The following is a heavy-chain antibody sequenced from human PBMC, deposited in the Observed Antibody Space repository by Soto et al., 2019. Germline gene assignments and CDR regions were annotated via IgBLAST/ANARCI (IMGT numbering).Heavy chain of an antibody. D-gene: IGHD4-17*01. CDR2: INPNGGSV. V-gene: IGHV1-46*01. CDR3: ARTYGY. J-gene: IGHJ4*02. CDR1: GNTFTSYS. Sequence: QVQLAQSGAEVKKPGASVKISCTTSGNTFTSYSIHWVRQAPGKGFEWMGMINPNGGSVNYAQRFQGRVTVTRDTSPTTVYMELSGLRSEDTAVYYCARTYGYWGQGTLVTVSS.